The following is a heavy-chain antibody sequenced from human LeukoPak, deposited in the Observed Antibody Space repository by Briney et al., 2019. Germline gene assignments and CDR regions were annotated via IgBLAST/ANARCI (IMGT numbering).Heavy chain of an antibody. V-gene: IGHV3-30*18. J-gene: IGHJ5*02. CDR1: GFTFSSYA. D-gene: IGHD2-15*01. CDR2: IWYDGNSK. CDR3: AKDRSGTWSYDL. Sequence: QPGRSLRLSCAASGFTFSSYAMHWVRQAPGKGLEWVAIIWYDGNSKHYADSVKGRFAISRDNSKSTLYLQMDGLRVEDTAVYYCAKDRSGTWSYDLWGQGTLVTVSS.